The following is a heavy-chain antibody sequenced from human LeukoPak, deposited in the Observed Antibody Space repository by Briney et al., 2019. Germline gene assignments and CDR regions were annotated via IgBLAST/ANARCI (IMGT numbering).Heavy chain of an antibody. D-gene: IGHD6-13*01. CDR3: ARHPPYSSSWFPFDP. CDR1: GGPISSSSYY. J-gene: IGHJ5*02. Sequence: PSETLSLTCTVSGGPISSSSYYWVWIRQPPGKGLEWIGNIYYSGITYYNPSLKSRVTVSVDTSKNQFSLKLSSVTAADTAVYFCARHPPYSSSWFPFDPWGQGTLVTVSS. V-gene: IGHV4-39*01. CDR2: IYYSGIT.